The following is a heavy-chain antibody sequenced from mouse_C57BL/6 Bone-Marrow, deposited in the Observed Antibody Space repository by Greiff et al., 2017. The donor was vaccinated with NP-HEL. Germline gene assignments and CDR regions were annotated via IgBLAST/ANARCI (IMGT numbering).Heavy chain of an antibody. CDR3: AREGVDIPMDY. Sequence: QVQLQQPGAELVKPGASVKMSCKASGYTFTSYWITWVKQRPGQGLEWIGDIYPGSGSTNYNEKFKSKATLTVDTSSSTAYMQLSSLTSEDAAVYYCAREGVDIPMDYWGQGTSVTVSS. CDR1: GYTFTSYW. CDR2: IYPGSGST. V-gene: IGHV1-55*01. J-gene: IGHJ4*01. D-gene: IGHD1-1*01.